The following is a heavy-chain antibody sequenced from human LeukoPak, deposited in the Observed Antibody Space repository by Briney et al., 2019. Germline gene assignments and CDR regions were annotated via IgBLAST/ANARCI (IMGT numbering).Heavy chain of an antibody. CDR2: ISGSGGST. J-gene: IGHJ4*02. CDR1: GFTFSSYA. V-gene: IGHV3-23*01. D-gene: IGHD3-22*01. Sequence: GGSLRLSCAASGFTFSSYAMSWVRQAPGKGLGGFLAISGSGGSTYYPDSVKGRFTISRDNSKNTLYLQMNSLRAEDTAVYYCAKAYYYDSSGYSDTIFDYWGQGPLVSVSS. CDR3: AKAYYYDSSGYSDTIFDY.